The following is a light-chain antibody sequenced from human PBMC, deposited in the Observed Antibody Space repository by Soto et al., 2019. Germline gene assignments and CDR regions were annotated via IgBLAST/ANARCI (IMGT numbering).Light chain of an antibody. CDR1: QSVSSN. CDR3: QQYNNWPGT. Sequence: EIVMTQSPATLSVSPGERATLSCRASQSVSSNLAWYQQKPGQAPRLLIYGASTRATGIPARFSGSGSGTEFTLTISRLHSEDFAVYYCQQYNNWPGTFGPGTKVDI. CDR2: GAS. J-gene: IGKJ3*01. V-gene: IGKV3-15*01.